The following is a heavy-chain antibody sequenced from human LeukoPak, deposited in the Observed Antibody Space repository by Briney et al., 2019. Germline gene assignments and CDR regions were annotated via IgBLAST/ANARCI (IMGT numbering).Heavy chain of an antibody. V-gene: IGHV3-7*03. Sequence: GGSLRLSCAASGFTFSSYWMSWVRQAPGKGLEWVANIKQDGSEKYYVDSVKGRFTISRDNAKNSLYLQMNSLRAEDTALYYCARGSSGYCTNGVCPIDYWGQGTLVTVSS. CDR1: GFTFSSYW. CDR2: IKQDGSEK. D-gene: IGHD2-8*01. CDR3: ARGSSGYCTNGVCPIDY. J-gene: IGHJ4*02.